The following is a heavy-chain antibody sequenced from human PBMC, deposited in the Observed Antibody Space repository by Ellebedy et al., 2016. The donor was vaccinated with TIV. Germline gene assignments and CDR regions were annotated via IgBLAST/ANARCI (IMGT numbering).Heavy chain of an antibody. CDR3: ARASGGPEKEWYYFDY. D-gene: IGHD3-3*01. CDR1: GHIFTRYY. Sequence: AASVKVSCKASGHIFTRYYIHWVRQAPGQGLEWMGIISPSGGTTRYAQKFQGRVTMTRDTSTSTVYMDLSSLRSEDTAIYYCARASGGPEKEWYYFDYWGQGTLVTVSS. V-gene: IGHV1-46*01. CDR2: ISPSGGTT. J-gene: IGHJ4*02.